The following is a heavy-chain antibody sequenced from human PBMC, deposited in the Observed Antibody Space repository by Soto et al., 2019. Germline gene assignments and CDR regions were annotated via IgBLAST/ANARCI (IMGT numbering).Heavy chain of an antibody. CDR2: IYYSGST. D-gene: IGHD1-26*01. CDR1: GGSISSSSYY. CDR3: ARHRADYYYCGMDV. Sequence: SETLSLTRGVSGGSISSSSYYWGWIRQPPGKGLEWIGSIYYSGSTYYNPSLKSRVTISVDTSKNQFSLKLSSVTAADTAVYYCARHRADYYYCGMDVWGQGTTVTVSS. V-gene: IGHV4-39*01. J-gene: IGHJ6*02.